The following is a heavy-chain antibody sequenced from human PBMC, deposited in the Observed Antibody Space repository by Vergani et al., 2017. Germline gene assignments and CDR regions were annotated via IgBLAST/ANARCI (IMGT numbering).Heavy chain of an antibody. CDR1: GGSFSGYY. CDR3: ARGLQTDYDFWSGSLDV. CDR2: INHSGST. V-gene: IGHV4-34*01. Sequence: QVQLQQWGAGLLKPSETLSLTCAVYGGSFSGYYWSWIRQPPGKGLEWIGEINHSGSTNYNPSLKSRVTISVDTSKNQFSQKLSSVTAADTAVYYCARGLQTDYDFWSGSLDVWGKGP. D-gene: IGHD3-3*01. J-gene: IGHJ6*03.